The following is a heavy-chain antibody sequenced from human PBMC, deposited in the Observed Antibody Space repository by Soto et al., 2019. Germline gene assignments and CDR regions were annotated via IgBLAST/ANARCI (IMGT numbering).Heavy chain of an antibody. D-gene: IGHD6-19*01. CDR1: GCTFSSYG. CDR2: ISYDGSNK. J-gene: IGHJ4*02. Sequence: VGSLRLSWAASGCTFSSYGIRCVRQAPGKGLEWVAVISYDGSNKYYADSVKGRFTISRDNSKNTLYLQMNSLRAEDTAVYYCAKLPGSSGLFDYWGQGTLVTVSS. V-gene: IGHV3-30*18. CDR3: AKLPGSSGLFDY.